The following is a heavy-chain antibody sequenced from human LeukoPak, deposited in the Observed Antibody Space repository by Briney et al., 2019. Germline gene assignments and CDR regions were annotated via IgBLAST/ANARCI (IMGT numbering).Heavy chain of an antibody. J-gene: IGHJ4*02. CDR1: GYTFINYW. V-gene: IGHV5-51*01. CDR3: ASGGYGTFDS. CDR2: IYPGDSDT. D-gene: IGHD5-12*01. Sequence: GESLKISCQVSGYTFINYWIGCVRQMPGKGLEWMGIIYPGDSDTRYSPSFHGQVIISADKSISPAYLQWNSLKASDTAMYYCASGGYGTFDSWGQGTLVTVSS.